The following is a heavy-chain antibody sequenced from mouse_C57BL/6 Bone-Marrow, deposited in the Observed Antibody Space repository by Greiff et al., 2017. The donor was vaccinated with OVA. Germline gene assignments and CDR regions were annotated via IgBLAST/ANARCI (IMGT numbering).Heavy chain of an antibody. CDR3: ARYGQAWFAY. D-gene: IGHD1-1*02. CDR2: ISNGGGST. V-gene: IGHV5-12*01. J-gene: IGHJ3*01. Sequence: DVMLVESGGGLVQPGGSLKLSCAASGFTFSDYYMYWVRQTPEKRLEWVAYISNGGGSTYYPDTVKGRFTISRDNAKNTLYLQMSRLKSEDTAVYYCARYGQAWFAYWGQGTLVTVSA. CDR1: GFTFSDYY.